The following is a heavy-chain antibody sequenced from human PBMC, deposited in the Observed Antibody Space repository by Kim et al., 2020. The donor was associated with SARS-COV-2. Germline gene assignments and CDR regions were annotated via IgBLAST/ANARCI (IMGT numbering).Heavy chain of an antibody. Sequence: SVKVSCKASGFTFTSSAMQWVRQARGQRLEWIGWIVVGSGNTNYAQKFQERVTITRDMSTSTAYMELSSLRSEDTAVYYCAAFGHDILTGEVASGMDVWGQGTTVTVSS. CDR1: GFTFTSSA. J-gene: IGHJ6*02. CDR2: IVVGSGNT. CDR3: AAFGHDILTGEVASGMDV. V-gene: IGHV1-58*02. D-gene: IGHD3-9*01.